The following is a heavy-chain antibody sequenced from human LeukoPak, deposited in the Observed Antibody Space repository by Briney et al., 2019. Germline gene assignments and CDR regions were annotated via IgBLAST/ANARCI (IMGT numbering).Heavy chain of an antibody. J-gene: IGHJ5*02. V-gene: IGHV1-46*01. CDR3: ARDLSLGYNWNYGPYNWFDP. Sequence: ASVKVSCKASGYTSTSYYMHWVRQAPGQGLEWMGIINPSGGSTSYAQKFQGRVTMTRDTSTSTVYMELSSLRSEDTAVYYCARDLSLGYNWNYGPYNWFDPWGQGTLVTVSS. CDR2: INPSGGST. D-gene: IGHD1-7*01. CDR1: GYTSTSYY.